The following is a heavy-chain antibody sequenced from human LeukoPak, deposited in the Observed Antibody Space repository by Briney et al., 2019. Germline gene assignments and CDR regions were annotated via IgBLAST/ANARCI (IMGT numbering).Heavy chain of an antibody. J-gene: IGHJ5*02. Sequence: SETLSLTCTVSGGSISSSSYYWGWIRQPPGKGLEWIGSIYYSGSTYYNPSLKSRVTISVDTSKNQFSLKLSSVTAADMAVYYCARGRGEGRGIAMIRGVRAPSYNWFHPWGHGTLVTVSS. V-gene: IGHV4-39*07. CDR3: ARGRGEGRGIAMIRGVRAPSYNWFHP. CDR2: IYYSGST. D-gene: IGHD3-10*01. CDR1: GGSISSSSYY.